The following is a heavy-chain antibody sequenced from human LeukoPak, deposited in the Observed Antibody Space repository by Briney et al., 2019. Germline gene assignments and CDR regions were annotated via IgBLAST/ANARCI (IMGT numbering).Heavy chain of an antibody. CDR2: FDPEDGET. Sequence: ASVKVSCKASGYTFTDYYMHWVRQAPGKGLEWMGGFDPEDGETIYAQKFQGRVTMTEDTSTDTAYMELSSLRSEDTAVYYCATGLQQLAHFDYWGQGTLVTVSS. V-gene: IGHV1-24*01. CDR3: ATGLQQLAHFDY. CDR1: GYTFTDYY. J-gene: IGHJ4*02. D-gene: IGHD6-13*01.